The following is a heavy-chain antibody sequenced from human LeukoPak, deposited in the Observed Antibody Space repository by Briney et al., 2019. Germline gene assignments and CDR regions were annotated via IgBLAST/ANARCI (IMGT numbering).Heavy chain of an antibody. CDR1: GYTFTSYG. D-gene: IGHD6-19*01. Sequence: GASVKVSCKASGYTFTSYGVTWVRQASGQGLEWMGWISADNGNTNHEQKFQDRVTMTTDTSTSTAYMELRSLRSDDTAVYYCAREGDYSSGWDRADYWGQGTLVTVSS. V-gene: IGHV1-18*01. J-gene: IGHJ4*02. CDR2: ISADNGNT. CDR3: AREGDYSSGWDRADY.